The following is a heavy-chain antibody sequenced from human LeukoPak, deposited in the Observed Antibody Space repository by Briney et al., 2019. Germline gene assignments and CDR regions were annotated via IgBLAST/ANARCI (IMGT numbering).Heavy chain of an antibody. Sequence: PSETLSLTCAVYGGSFSGYYWSWIRQPPGKGLEWIGEINHSGSTNYNPSLKSRVTISVDTSKNQFSLKLSSVTAADTAVYYCVSYPHDYGDYGGLDYWGQGTLVTVSS. CDR3: VSYPHDYGDYGGLDY. CDR2: INHSGST. J-gene: IGHJ4*02. CDR1: GGSFSGYY. V-gene: IGHV4-34*01. D-gene: IGHD4-17*01.